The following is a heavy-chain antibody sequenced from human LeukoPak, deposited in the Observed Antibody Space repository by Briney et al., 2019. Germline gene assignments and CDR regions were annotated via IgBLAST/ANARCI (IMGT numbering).Heavy chain of an antibody. CDR1: GFTFSSYW. V-gene: IGHV3-7*01. Sequence: GGSLRLSCAASGFTFSSYWMSWVRQAPGKGLEWVANIKQDGSEKYYVDSVKGRFTISRDNAKNSLYLQMNSLRAEDTAVCYCARDGELITMVRGAADYWGQGTLVTVSS. J-gene: IGHJ4*02. CDR2: IKQDGSEK. CDR3: ARDGELITMVRGAADY. D-gene: IGHD3-10*01.